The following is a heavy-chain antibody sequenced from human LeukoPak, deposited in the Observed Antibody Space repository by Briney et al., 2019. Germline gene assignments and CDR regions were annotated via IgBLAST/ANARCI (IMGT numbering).Heavy chain of an antibody. V-gene: IGHV3-48*01. Sequence: GGSLRLSCAASGFTFRTSGMNWVRQAPGKGLEWVSYISSSGTTISYAQSVKGRFTITRDNAQNSLTLHMNTLRADDTAVYYCAKGYGSGVNWFDPWGQGTLVTVSS. CDR1: GFTFRTSG. CDR2: ISSSGTTI. D-gene: IGHD3-10*01. CDR3: AKGYGSGVNWFDP. J-gene: IGHJ5*02.